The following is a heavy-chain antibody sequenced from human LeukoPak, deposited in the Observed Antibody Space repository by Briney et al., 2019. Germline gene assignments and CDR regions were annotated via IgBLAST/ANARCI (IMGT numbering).Heavy chain of an antibody. CDR2: IRYDGSNK. J-gene: IGHJ5*02. V-gene: IGHV3-30*02. D-gene: IGHD1-7*01. CDR1: GFTFSSYG. Sequence: GGSLRLSCAASGFTFSSYGMHWVRQAPGKGLEWVAFIRYDGSNKYYADSVKGRFTISRDNSKNTLYLQTNSLRAEDTAVYYCAKDYKANWNYVDFWFDPWGQGTLVTVSS. CDR3: AKDYKANWNYVDFWFDP.